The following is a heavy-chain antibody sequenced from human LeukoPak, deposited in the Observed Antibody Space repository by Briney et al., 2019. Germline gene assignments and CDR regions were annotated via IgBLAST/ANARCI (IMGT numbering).Heavy chain of an antibody. CDR3: ARRQPYYNLWSVYDAFDI. CDR2: ISAHNGNT. J-gene: IGHJ3*02. Sequence: GASVKVSCKASGYTFGSYDITWVRQAPGQGLEWMGWISAHNGNTKYAQKLQGRVTMTTDTSTGTAYMELRSLRSDDTAVYYCARRQPYYNLWSVYDAFDIRGQGTMVTVSS. V-gene: IGHV1-18*01. D-gene: IGHD3-3*01. CDR1: GYTFGSYD.